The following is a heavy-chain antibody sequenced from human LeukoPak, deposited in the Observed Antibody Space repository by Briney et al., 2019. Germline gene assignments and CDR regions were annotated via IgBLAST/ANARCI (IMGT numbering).Heavy chain of an antibody. CDR2: IYYSGST. CDR3: ASFARRGYSYGSALDY. Sequence: TSETLSLTCTVSGGSISSGGYYWSWIRQHPGKGLEWIGYIYYSGSTYYNPSLKSRVTISVDTSKNQFSLKLSSVTAADTAVYYCASFARRGYSYGSALDYWGQGTLVTVSS. J-gene: IGHJ4*02. D-gene: IGHD5-18*01. CDR1: GGSISSGGYY. V-gene: IGHV4-31*03.